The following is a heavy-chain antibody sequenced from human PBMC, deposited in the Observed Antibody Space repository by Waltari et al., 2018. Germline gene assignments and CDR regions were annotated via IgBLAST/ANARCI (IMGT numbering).Heavy chain of an antibody. J-gene: IGHJ4*02. D-gene: IGHD6-13*01. CDR3: ARASSWYPNFDY. CDR2: IMSSGSTI. CDR1: GFTFSSYE. Sequence: EVQLVESGGGLVQPGGSLRLSCAASGFTFSSYELNWVRQAPGKGLEWVSYIMSSGSTIYYADSVKGRFTISRDNAKNSLYLQMNSLRAEDTAVYYCARASSWYPNFDYWGQGTLVTVSS. V-gene: IGHV3-48*03.